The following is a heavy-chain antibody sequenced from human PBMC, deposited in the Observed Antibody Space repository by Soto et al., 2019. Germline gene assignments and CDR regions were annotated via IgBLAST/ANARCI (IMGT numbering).Heavy chain of an antibody. CDR2: ISGRNTFT. CDR1: GFTFSDYY. CDR3: ARDGGVIIPGAIGGGYGLDV. D-gene: IGHD2-2*02. Sequence: LRLSCAASGFTFSDYYMSWIRQAPGKGLEWISYISGRNTFTQYADSVKGRFTISRDNAKNSLYLQLNSLTAEDTAVYYCARDGGVIIPGAIGGGYGLDVWGQGTTVTVSS. V-gene: IGHV3-11*06. J-gene: IGHJ6*02.